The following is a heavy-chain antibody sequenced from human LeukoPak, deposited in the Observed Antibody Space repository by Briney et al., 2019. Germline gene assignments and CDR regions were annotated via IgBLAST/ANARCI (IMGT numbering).Heavy chain of an antibody. CDR3: AREDYYDSSGYWGY. D-gene: IGHD3-22*01. Sequence: SETLSLTCTVSGGSISSYYWSWIRQPAGKGLEWIGRIYTSGSTNHNPSLKSRVTMSVDTSKNQFSLKLSSVAAADTAVYYCAREDYYDSSGYWGYWGQGTQVTVSS. V-gene: IGHV4-4*07. CDR1: GGSISSYY. CDR2: IYTSGST. J-gene: IGHJ4*02.